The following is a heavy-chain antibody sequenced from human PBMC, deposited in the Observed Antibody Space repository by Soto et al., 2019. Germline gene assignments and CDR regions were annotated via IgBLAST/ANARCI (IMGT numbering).Heavy chain of an antibody. CDR2: ISSSGSII. V-gene: IGHV3-11*01. CDR3: ARDQGYYDSSGYFDF. CDR1: GFTFSDYY. D-gene: IGHD3-22*01. Sequence: LRLSCAASGFTFSDYYMSWIRQAPGKGLEWVSYISSSGSIIYYADSVKGRFTISRGNAKNLLYLQMNTLRAEDTAVYYCARDQGYYDSSGYFDFWGQGTLVTVSS. J-gene: IGHJ4*02.